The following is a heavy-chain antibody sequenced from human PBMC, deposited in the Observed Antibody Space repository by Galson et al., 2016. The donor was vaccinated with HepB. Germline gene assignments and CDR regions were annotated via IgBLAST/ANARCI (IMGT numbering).Heavy chain of an antibody. V-gene: IGHV3-23*01. D-gene: IGHD3-3*01. Sequence: CLRLSCAGSGFSFTSVWMSWVRQAPGKGLEWVSAISGSGTTTPYAEAVKGRFTISRDNSKNTLYLQMNSLRVEDTDVYYCAKSPDIDYDFWSDEGWIDYWGQGTLVTVSS. CDR2: ISGSGTTT. CDR3: AKSPDIDYDFWSDEGWIDY. CDR1: GFSFTSVW. J-gene: IGHJ4*02.